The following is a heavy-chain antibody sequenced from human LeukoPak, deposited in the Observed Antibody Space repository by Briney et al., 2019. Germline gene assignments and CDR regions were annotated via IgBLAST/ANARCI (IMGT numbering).Heavy chain of an antibody. J-gene: IGHJ4*02. V-gene: IGHV1-2*02. Sequence: ASVTVSFKASGYTFTVYYMHWVRQAPGQGLEWMGWINPNSGGTNYAQKFQGRVTMTRDTSISTAYMELSRLRSDDTAVYYCARWDASWVTALDYWGQGTLVTVSS. CDR2: INPNSGGT. D-gene: IGHD2-21*02. CDR3: ARWDASWVTALDY. CDR1: GYTFTVYY.